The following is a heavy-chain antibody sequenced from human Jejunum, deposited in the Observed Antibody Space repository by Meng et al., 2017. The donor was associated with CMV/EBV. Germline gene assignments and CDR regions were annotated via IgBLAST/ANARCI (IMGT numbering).Heavy chain of an antibody. Sequence: AVSGFTVSSNYMSWVRQAPGKGLEWVSVIYAGGSAYYADSVKDRFTISRDNSKNTLYLQMNSLRAEDTAVYYCARGTIAAELLDYWGQGTLDTVSS. J-gene: IGHJ4*02. CDR2: IYAGGSA. V-gene: IGHV3-53*01. CDR3: ARGTIAAELLDY. D-gene: IGHD6-6*01. CDR1: GFTVSSNY.